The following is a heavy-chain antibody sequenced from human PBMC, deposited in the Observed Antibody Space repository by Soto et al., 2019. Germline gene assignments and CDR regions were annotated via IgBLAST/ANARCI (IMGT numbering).Heavy chain of an antibody. CDR1: GFSLSTSGMC. Sequence: SGPTLVNPTQTLTLTCTFSGFSLSTSGMCVSWIRQPPGKALEWLALIDWDDDKYYSTSLKTRLTISKDTSKNQVVLTMTNMDPVDTATYYCARIQKYSSSWFWFDPWGQGTLVTVSS. V-gene: IGHV2-70*01. D-gene: IGHD6-13*01. CDR3: ARIQKYSSSWFWFDP. J-gene: IGHJ5*02. CDR2: IDWDDDK.